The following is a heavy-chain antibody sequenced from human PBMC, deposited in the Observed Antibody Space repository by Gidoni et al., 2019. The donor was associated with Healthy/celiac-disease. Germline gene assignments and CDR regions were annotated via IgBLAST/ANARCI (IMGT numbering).Heavy chain of an antibody. V-gene: IGHV3-21*01. CDR2: ISSSSSYI. D-gene: IGHD5-12*01. CDR1: GFTFSSYS. CDR3: ARDILSGYDDY. Sequence: EVQLVESGGGLVKPGGSLRLYCAASGFTFSSYSMNWVRPAPGKGLEWVSSISSSSSYIYYSDSVKCRFTISRDNAKNSLYLQMNSLRAEDTAVYYCARDILSGYDDYWGQGTLVTVSS. J-gene: IGHJ4*02.